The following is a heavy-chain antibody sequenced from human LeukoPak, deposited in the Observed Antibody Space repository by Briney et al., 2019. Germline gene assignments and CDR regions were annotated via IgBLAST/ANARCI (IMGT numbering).Heavy chain of an antibody. CDR1: GGSISSSSYY. D-gene: IGHD5-12*01. J-gene: IGHJ6*03. CDR3: AREGEVDIVANRENHYYYYMDV. V-gene: IGHV4-39*07. CDR2: IYYSGST. Sequence: SETLSLTCTVSGGSISSSSYYWGWIRQPPGKGLEWIGSIYYSGSTYYNPSLKSRVTISVDTSKNQFSLQLNSVTPEDTAVYYCAREGEVDIVANRENHYYYYMDVWGKGTTVTISS.